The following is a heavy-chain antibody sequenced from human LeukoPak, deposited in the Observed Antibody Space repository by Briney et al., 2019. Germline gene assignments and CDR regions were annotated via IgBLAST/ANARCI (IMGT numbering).Heavy chain of an antibody. Sequence: PSETLSLTCTVSGGSISSYYWSWIRQPPGKGLEWIGYIYYSGSTNYNPSLKSRVTISVDTSKNQFSLKLSSVTAADTAVYYCVRSIPSAFDIWGQGTMVTVSS. D-gene: IGHD2-21*01. V-gene: IGHV4-59*08. CDR3: VRSIPSAFDI. CDR1: GGSISSYY. CDR2: IYYSGST. J-gene: IGHJ3*02.